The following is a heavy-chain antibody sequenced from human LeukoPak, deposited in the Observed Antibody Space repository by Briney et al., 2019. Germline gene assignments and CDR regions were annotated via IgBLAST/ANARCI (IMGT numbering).Heavy chain of an antibody. J-gene: IGHJ4*02. Sequence: SETLSLTCTVSGGSISSGGYYWSWIRQHPGKGLEWIGHIYYSGSTYYNPSLKSRVTISVDTSKNQFSLRLNTVTAADTAVYYCARVLPQWLARYYFDCWGQGTLVTVSS. D-gene: IGHD6-19*01. CDR1: GGSISSGGYY. CDR2: IYYSGST. V-gene: IGHV4-31*03. CDR3: ARVLPQWLARYYFDC.